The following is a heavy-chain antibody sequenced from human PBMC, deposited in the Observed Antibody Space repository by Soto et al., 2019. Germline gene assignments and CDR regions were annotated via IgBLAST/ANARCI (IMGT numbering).Heavy chain of an antibody. CDR2: IYPGDSDT. Sequence: GESLKISCNGSGYSFTTYWIAWVRQMPGEGLECTGIIYPGDSDTRYSPSFQGQVTISADKSINTAYLQWSSLKASDSAIYYCARPFDTSGWYDHWGQGTLVTVSS. D-gene: IGHD6-19*01. CDR1: GYSFTTYW. V-gene: IGHV5-51*01. J-gene: IGHJ5*02. CDR3: ARPFDTSGWYDH.